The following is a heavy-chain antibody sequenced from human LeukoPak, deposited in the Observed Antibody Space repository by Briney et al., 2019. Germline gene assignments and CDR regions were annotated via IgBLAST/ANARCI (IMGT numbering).Heavy chain of an antibody. J-gene: IGHJ4*02. Sequence: ASVKVSCKASGYTFRSYEINWVRQAPGQGLEWVGWIHPNSGKTGYAQKFQGRVTMTRDTSTETAFMELSSLKFDDTAIFYCARGHYGGNRYFDIWGQGTLVAVSS. V-gene: IGHV1-8*01. D-gene: IGHD4-23*01. CDR2: IHPNSGKT. CDR3: ARGHYGGNRYFDI. CDR1: GYTFRSYE.